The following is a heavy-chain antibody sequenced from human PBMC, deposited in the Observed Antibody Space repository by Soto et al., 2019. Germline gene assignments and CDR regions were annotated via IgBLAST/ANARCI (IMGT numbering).Heavy chain of an antibody. Sequence: SETLSLTCTVSGGSVSSGSYCWSWIRQPPGKGLEWIGYIYYSGSTNYNPSLKSRVTMSVDTSKNQFSLKLSSVTAADTAVYYCARVTMPDAFDIWGQGTMVTVSS. CDR3: ARVTMPDAFDI. D-gene: IGHD3-10*01. J-gene: IGHJ3*02. CDR2: IYYSGST. V-gene: IGHV4-61*01. CDR1: GGSVSSGSYC.